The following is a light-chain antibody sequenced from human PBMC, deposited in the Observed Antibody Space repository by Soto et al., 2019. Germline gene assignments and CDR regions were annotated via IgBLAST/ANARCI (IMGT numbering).Light chain of an antibody. V-gene: IGLV2-8*01. J-gene: IGLJ1*01. CDR2: EIN. CDR1: SSDVVAYDY. CDR3: SSFAGSNNFPYV. Sequence: SVLTQPPSASGSPGQSVTISCTGTSSDVVAYDYVSWYQQHPGKAPKLMIYEINKRPSGVPDRLSGSKSGNTASLTVSGLQSEDEADYDCSSFAGSNNFPYVFGTGTKVTVL.